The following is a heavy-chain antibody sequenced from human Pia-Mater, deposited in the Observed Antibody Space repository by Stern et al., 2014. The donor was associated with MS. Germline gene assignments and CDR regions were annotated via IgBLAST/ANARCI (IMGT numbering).Heavy chain of an antibody. CDR2: IKPGGGST. CDR1: GYTFTSNK. D-gene: IGHD6-19*01. Sequence: VQLVESGAEVKKPGASVKVSCKAFGYTFTSNKMHWVRQAPGHGLEWMGIIKPGGGSTRYAQKLQGRVTMTRDTSTSTVYMELTSLRSEDTAVYSCARDNGGWSVDSWGQGTLVIVSS. V-gene: IGHV1-46*01. J-gene: IGHJ4*02. CDR3: ARDNGGWSVDS.